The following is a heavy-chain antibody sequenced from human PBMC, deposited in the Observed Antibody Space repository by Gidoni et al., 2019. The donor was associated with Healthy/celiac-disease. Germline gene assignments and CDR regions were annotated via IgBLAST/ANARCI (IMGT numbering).Heavy chain of an antibody. CDR2: ISGSGGST. V-gene: IGHV3-23*01. D-gene: IGHD2-2*01. Sequence: EVQLLESGGGLVQPGGSLSLSCAASGFTFSGFAMSWVRQAPGKGLEWVSAISGSGGSTYYADSVKGRFTISRDNSKNTLYLQMNSLRAEDTAVYYCAKDFYLFVVVPANFDYWGQGTLVTVSS. CDR3: AKDFYLFVVVPANFDY. J-gene: IGHJ4*02. CDR1: GFTFSGFA.